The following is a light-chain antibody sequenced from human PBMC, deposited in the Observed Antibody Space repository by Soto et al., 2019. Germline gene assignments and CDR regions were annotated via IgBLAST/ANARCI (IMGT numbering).Light chain of an antibody. Sequence: QSALTQPASVSGSPGQSITISCSGTTSDVGGYNLVSWYQQHTAKAPKLLIYEGTQRPSGVSSRFSGSKSGNTASLTISGLQAEDEADYYCCSYACSFTWGFGGGTKLTVL. V-gene: IGLV2-23*01. J-gene: IGLJ3*02. CDR3: CSYACSFTWG. CDR1: TSDVGGYNL. CDR2: EGT.